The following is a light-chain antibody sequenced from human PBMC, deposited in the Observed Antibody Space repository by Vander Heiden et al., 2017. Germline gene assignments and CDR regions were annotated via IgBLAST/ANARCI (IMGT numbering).Light chain of an antibody. CDR3: QSYDSSNWV. V-gene: IGLV6-57*01. CDR2: DDK. J-gene: IGLJ3*02. CDR1: SGSIAGNY. Sequence: NFLLTQPHSVSESPGKTVNISCTRSSGSIAGNYGQWYRQRPGSSPTTGIFDDKQRPSGVPDRFSGSIDRSSNSASLTISGLKTEDEADYYCQSYDSSNWVFGGGTKLTVL.